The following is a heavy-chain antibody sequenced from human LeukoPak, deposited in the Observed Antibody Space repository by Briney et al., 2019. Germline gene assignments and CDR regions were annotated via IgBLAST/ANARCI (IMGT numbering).Heavy chain of an antibody. Sequence: SQTLSLTCTVSGGSISSGGYYWSWIRQHPGKGLEWIGYIYYSGSTYYNLSLKSRVTISVDTSKNQFSLKLSSVTAADTAVYYCARLSTDYYDSSGYDYWGQGTLVTVSS. V-gene: IGHV4-31*03. CDR3: ARLSTDYYDSSGYDY. J-gene: IGHJ4*02. D-gene: IGHD3-22*01. CDR2: IYYSGST. CDR1: GGSISSGGYY.